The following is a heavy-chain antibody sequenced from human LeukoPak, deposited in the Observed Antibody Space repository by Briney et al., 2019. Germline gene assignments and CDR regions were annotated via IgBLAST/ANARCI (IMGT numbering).Heavy chain of an antibody. Sequence: PSETLSLTCAVYGGSFSGYYWSWIRQPPGKGLEWIGEINHSGSTNYNPSLKSRVTISVDTSKNQSSLKLSSVTAADTAVYYCASYSSGWFEGYFQHWGQGTLVTVSS. V-gene: IGHV4-34*01. CDR1: GGSFSGYY. D-gene: IGHD6-19*01. J-gene: IGHJ1*01. CDR3: ASYSSGWFEGYFQH. CDR2: INHSGST.